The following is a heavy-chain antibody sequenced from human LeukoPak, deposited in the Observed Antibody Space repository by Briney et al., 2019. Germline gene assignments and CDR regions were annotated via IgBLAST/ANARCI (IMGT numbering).Heavy chain of an antibody. CDR1: GFTFSSYG. D-gene: IGHD6-13*01. CDR3: AKEDYSSSWYFDY. CDR2: ISYDGSNK. J-gene: IGHJ4*02. Sequence: PGGSLRLSCAASGFTFSSYGMHWVRQAPGKGLEWVAVISYDGSNKYYADSVKGRFTISRDNSKNMLYLQMNSLRAEDTAVYYCAKEDYSSSWYFDYWGQGTLVTVSS. V-gene: IGHV3-30*18.